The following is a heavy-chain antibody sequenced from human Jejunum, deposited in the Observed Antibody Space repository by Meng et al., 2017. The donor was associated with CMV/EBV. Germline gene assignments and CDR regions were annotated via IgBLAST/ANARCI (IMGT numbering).Heavy chain of an antibody. J-gene: IGHJ4*02. CDR2: INHRGSA. V-gene: IGHV4-34*01. Sequence: LTCGVFGGSFSSYYWSWLRQPPGKGLEWIGEINHRGSANYNPSLKSRLTILVDTSKQQFSLQLSSVTAADTAVYYCARGITAYGSFNKWDQGTLVTVSS. CDR3: ARGITAYGSFNK. D-gene: IGHD3-16*01. CDR1: GGSFSSYY.